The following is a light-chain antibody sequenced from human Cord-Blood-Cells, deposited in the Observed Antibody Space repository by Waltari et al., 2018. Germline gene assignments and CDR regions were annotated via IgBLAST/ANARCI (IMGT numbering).Light chain of an antibody. Sequence: DIVMTQSPDSLAVSLGERATINCKSSQSVLYSSNNKNYLAWYQQKPGQPPKLLIYWASTRESGVPDRFSGSGSVTDFTLTISRLQAEDVAVYYCQQYYSTPYTFGQGTKLEIK. CDR2: WAS. CDR3: QQYYSTPYT. J-gene: IGKJ2*01. V-gene: IGKV4-1*01. CDR1: QSVLYSSNNKNY.